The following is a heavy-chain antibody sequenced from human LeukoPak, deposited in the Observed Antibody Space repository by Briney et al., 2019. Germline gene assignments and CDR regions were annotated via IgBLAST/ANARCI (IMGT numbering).Heavy chain of an antibody. CDR3: AKNRGGTYKYYMYG. CDR2: VSGSGGAT. J-gene: IGHJ6*03. Sequence: PAGSLTLSCAASGFTFNNYAMSWVRQAPGMGLEWLSYVSGSGGATYYAASMKGRFITSRDHSKHTAYMQMASPLAAAPAVYYWAKNRGGTYKYYMYGSGNGTTVTAS. V-gene: IGHV3-23*01. D-gene: IGHD1-1*01. CDR1: GFTFNNYA.